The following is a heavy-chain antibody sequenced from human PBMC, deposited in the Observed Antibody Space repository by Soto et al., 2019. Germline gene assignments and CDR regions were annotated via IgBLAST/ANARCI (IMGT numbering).Heavy chain of an antibody. CDR2: IYHSGST. D-gene: IGHD2-21*01. Sequence: SETLSLTCAFSGCSISSGGYSWSWIRQPPGKGLEWIGYIYHSGSTYYNPSLKSRVTISVDRSKNQFSLKLSSVTAADTAVYYCARGNVVAIDYWGQGTLVTVSS. V-gene: IGHV4-30-2*01. J-gene: IGHJ4*02. CDR3: ARGNVVAIDY. CDR1: GCSISSGGYS.